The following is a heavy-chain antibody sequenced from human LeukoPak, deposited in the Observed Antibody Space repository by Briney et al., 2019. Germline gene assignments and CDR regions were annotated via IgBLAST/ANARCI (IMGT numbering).Heavy chain of an antibody. CDR2: MNPNSGNT. J-gene: IGHJ5*02. D-gene: IGHD1-26*01. V-gene: IGHV1-8*01. CDR3: ARGPRWEQQRYNWFDP. CDR1: GYTFTSYD. Sequence: ASVKVSCKASGYTFTSYDINWVRQATGQGLEWMGWMNPNSGNTGYAQKFRGRVTMTRNTSISTAYMELSSLRSEDTAVYYCARGPRWEQQRYNWFDPWGQGTLVTVSS.